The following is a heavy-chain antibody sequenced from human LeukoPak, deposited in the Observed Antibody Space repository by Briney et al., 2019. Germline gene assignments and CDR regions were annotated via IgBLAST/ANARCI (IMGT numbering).Heavy chain of an antibody. CDR3: ARHVGANWADFQH. D-gene: IGHD1-26*01. J-gene: IGHJ1*01. V-gene: IGHV4-59*08. CDR1: ADSISGHY. Sequence: SETLSLTCTVSADSISGHYWSWVRQPPGKGLEWIGYIYHSGSTNYNPSLKSRVTISVDTSKKQFSLKLSSVTAADTAVYYCARHVGANWADFQHWGQGTLVTVSS. CDR2: IYHSGST.